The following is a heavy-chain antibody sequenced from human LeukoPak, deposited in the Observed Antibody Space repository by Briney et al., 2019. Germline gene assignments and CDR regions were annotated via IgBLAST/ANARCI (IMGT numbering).Heavy chain of an antibody. CDR3: ARGRPHGNDY. D-gene: IGHD4-23*01. J-gene: IGHJ4*02. CDR1: GFTFSDYW. CDR2: INTDGSIT. V-gene: IGHV3-74*01. Sequence: GGSLRLSCAASGFTFSDYWIHWVRQAPGKGLVWVSRINTDGSITNYADSVKGRFSIPRDNAKNTLYLQMNSLRVEDTAVYYCARGRPHGNDYWGQGTLVTVSS.